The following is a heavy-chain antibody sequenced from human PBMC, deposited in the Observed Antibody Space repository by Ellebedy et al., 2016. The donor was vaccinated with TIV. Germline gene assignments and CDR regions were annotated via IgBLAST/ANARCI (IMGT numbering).Heavy chain of an antibody. D-gene: IGHD2-2*02. CDR3: ARDHIPVVVPAAIAFDP. CDR1: GFTFSSYA. CDR2: ISYDGSNK. J-gene: IGHJ5*02. V-gene: IGHV3-30-3*01. Sequence: PGGSLRLSCAASGFTFSSYAMHWVRQAPGKGLEWVAVISYDGSNKYYADSVKGRLTVSRDNAKNSLYLQMNSLRVEDTAVYYCARDHIPVVVPAAIAFDPWGQGTLVTVSS.